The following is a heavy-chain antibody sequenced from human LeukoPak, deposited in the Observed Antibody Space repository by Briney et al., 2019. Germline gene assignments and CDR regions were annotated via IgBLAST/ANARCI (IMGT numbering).Heavy chain of an antibody. CDR3: ARDGPSNYDSSGYYV. D-gene: IGHD3-22*01. CDR2: ISSSSSYI. CDR1: GFTFSSYT. Sequence: GGSLRLSCVASGFTFSSYTMNWVRQAPGKGLEWVSSISSSSSYIYYADSVKGRFTISRDNAKNSLYLQMNSLRAEDTAVYYCARDGPSNYDSSGYYVWGQGTLVTVSS. J-gene: IGHJ4*02. V-gene: IGHV3-21*01.